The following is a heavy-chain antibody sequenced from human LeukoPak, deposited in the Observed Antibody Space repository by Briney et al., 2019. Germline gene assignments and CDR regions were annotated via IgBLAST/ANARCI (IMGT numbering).Heavy chain of an antibody. D-gene: IGHD3-3*01. V-gene: IGHV4-38-2*02. Sequence: PSGTLSLTCTVSGYSISSGYYWGWIRQPPGKGLEWIGSIYHSGSTYYNPSPKSRVTISVDTSKNQFSLKLSSVTAADTAVYYCASGGPTIFGVVKKLYFDYWGQGTLVTVSS. CDR2: IYHSGST. CDR3: ASGGPTIFGVVKKLYFDY. CDR1: GYSISSGYY. J-gene: IGHJ4*02.